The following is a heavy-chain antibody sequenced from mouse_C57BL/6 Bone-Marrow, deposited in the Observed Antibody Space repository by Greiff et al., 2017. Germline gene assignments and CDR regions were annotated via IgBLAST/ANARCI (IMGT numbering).Heavy chain of an antibody. CDR1: GFTFSSYG. D-gene: IGHD3-2*02. CDR3: ATQLRLLAMDY. Sequence: EVMLVESGGDLVKPGGSLKLSCAASGFTFSSYGMSWVRQTPDKRLEWVATISSGGSYTYYPDSVKGRFTISRDNAKKTLYLQMSSLKSEDTAMYYCATQLRLLAMDYWGQGTSVTVSS. V-gene: IGHV5-6*02. CDR2: ISSGGSYT. J-gene: IGHJ4*01.